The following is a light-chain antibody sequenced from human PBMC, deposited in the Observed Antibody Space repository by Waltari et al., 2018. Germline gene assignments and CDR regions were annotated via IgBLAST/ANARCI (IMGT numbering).Light chain of an antibody. CDR1: QSLVQSDGNTF. Sequence: DVVMTQSPLSLAVTLGQPASISCWSSQSLVQSDGNTFLNWFHQRPGQSPRRLIYKVSNRESGVPDRFSGCGSGTDFTLKISRVEAEDVGIFYCLQSSQWPYAFGQGTKLEIK. J-gene: IGKJ2*01. CDR3: LQSSQWPYA. CDR2: KVS. V-gene: IGKV2-30*02.